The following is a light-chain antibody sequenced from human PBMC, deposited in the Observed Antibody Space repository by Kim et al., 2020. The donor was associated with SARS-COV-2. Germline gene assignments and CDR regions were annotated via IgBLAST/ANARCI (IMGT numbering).Light chain of an antibody. CDR3: QQYHSSSPT. CDR2: DAP. V-gene: IGKV1-5*01. J-gene: IGKJ1*01. CDR1: QGISTW. Sequence: DIQMTQSPSSLSASVGDRVTITCRASQGISTWLAWYQQKPGKAPKLLIYDAPSLESGVPSRFSGSGSGTEFTLTISSLQPADFATYYCQQYHSSSPTFGQGTKVDIK.